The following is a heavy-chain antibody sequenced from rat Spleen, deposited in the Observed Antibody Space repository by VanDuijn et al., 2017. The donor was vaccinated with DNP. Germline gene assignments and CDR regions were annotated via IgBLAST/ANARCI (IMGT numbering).Heavy chain of an antibody. J-gene: IGHJ2*01. Sequence: EVQPQESGPGLVKPSQSLSLTCSVTGYSITSHYWGWIRKFPGNEMEWVGHISYSGSTSYNPSPKSRFSIARDTSKNQFFLQLNSVTTEDTATYYCARLLIRGRGYFDYWGQGVMVTVSS. V-gene: IGHV3-1*01. CDR3: ARLLIRGRGYFDY. CDR2: ISYSGST. D-gene: IGHD4-3*01. CDR1: GYSITSHY.